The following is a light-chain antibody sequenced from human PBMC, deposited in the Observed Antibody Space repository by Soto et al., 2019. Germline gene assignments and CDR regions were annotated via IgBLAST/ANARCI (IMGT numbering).Light chain of an antibody. V-gene: IGKV4-1*01. CDR2: WAS. CDR1: QSVLYNSNNKNY. J-gene: IGKJ1*01. CDR3: QQYYSPWT. Sequence: DIVMTQSPDSLAVSLGERATINCKSSQSVLYNSNNKNYLAWYQQKPGQHPKLLIYWASTRESGVPDRFSGSGSGTDFTLTISSLQAEDVAVYYCQQYYSPWTFGQGTKVEIK.